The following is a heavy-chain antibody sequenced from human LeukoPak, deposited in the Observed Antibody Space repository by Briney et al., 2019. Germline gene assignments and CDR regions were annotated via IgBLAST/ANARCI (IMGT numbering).Heavy chain of an antibody. J-gene: IGHJ4*02. CDR3: ARVRGLWFGELLLHDY. CDR1: GGSISSSSYH. V-gene: IGHV4-39*07. Sequence: SETLSLTCSVSGGSISSSSYHWGWIRQPPGKGLEWIGSIYYSGSTYYNPSLKSRVTISVDTSKNQFSLKLSSVTAADTAVYYCARVRGLWFGELLLHDYWGQGTLVTVSS. D-gene: IGHD3-10*01. CDR2: IYYSGST.